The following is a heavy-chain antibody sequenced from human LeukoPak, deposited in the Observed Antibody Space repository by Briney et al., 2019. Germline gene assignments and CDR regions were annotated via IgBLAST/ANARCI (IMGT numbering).Heavy chain of an antibody. D-gene: IGHD5-18*01. CDR1: GFTSNSYG. V-gene: IGHV3-74*01. CDR2: INSDGSST. CDR3: ARPFSGYNYGSFDY. J-gene: IGHJ4*02. Sequence: GGSLRLSCVASGFTSNSYGMHWVRQGPGKGLVWVSRINSDGSSTNYADSVKGRFTISRDSAKNTLYLQMNSLRAEDTAVYYCARPFSGYNYGSFDYWGQGSLVTVSS.